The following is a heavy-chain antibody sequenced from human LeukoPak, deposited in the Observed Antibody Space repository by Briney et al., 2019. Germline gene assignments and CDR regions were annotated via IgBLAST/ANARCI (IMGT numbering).Heavy chain of an antibody. Sequence: SETLSLTCTVSGVSISTTSYYWGWIRQTPGKGLEWIGSMLYRGSTYYSPSLRSRVIISVDASKNQFFLTLSPVTAADTAVYYCARQGGWGGALSSFDSWGQGTLITVSS. V-gene: IGHV4-39*01. D-gene: IGHD3-16*01. CDR1: GVSISTTSYY. CDR3: ARQGGWGGALSSFDS. CDR2: MLYRGST. J-gene: IGHJ4*02.